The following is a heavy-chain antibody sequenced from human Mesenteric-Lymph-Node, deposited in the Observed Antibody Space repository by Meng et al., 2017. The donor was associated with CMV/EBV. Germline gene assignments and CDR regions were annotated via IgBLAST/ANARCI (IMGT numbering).Heavy chain of an antibody. CDR3: ARWEELDYYGMDV. CDR1: GFTFSSYS. CDR2: ISSSSSYI. Sequence: GESLKISCAASGFTFSSYSMNWVRQAPGKGLEWVSSISSSSSYIYYADSVKGRFTISRDNAKNSLYLQMNSLRAEDTAVYYCARWEELDYYGMDVWGQGTTVTVSS. V-gene: IGHV3-21*01. D-gene: IGHD1-26*01. J-gene: IGHJ6*02.